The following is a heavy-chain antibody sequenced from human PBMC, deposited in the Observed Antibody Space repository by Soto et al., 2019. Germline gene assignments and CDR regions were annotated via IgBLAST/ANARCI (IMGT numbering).Heavy chain of an antibody. CDR2: ISSEGAST. V-gene: IGHV3-64D*06. Sequence: GGSLRPSCSVSVFTFSSYAMHWVRQAPGKGLEYVASISSEGASTYYADSVKGRFIISRDNSKNTLYLQMSSLRAEDTAVYYCVKDRYVDYWGQGILVTVSS. CDR3: VKDRYVDY. J-gene: IGHJ4*02. CDR1: VFTFSSYA.